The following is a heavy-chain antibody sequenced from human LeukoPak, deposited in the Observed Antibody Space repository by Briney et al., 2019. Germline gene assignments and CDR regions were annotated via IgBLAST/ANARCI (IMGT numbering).Heavy chain of an antibody. D-gene: IGHD5-12*01. CDR3: ARGPSGYHNT. CDR1: GFTFSSSG. CDR2: ISASGDNT. Sequence: GGTLRLSCAASGFTFSSSGMSWVRQAPGKGLEWVSTISASGDNTYYADSVKGRFTISRDNSKNTLYLQMNSLRAEDTAVYYCARGPSGYHNTGGQGTLVTVSS. V-gene: IGHV3-23*01. J-gene: IGHJ4*02.